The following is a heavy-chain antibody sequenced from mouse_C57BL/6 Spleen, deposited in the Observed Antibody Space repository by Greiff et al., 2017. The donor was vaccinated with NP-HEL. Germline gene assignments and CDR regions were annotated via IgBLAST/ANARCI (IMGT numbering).Heavy chain of an antibody. D-gene: IGHD2-4*01. CDR1: GYTFTSYW. V-gene: IGHV1-64*01. CDR3: AREDDYDRFAY. CDR2: IHPNSGST. J-gene: IGHJ3*01. Sequence: QVQLQQPGAELVKPGASVKLSCKASGYTFTSYWMHWVKQRPGQGLEWIGMIHPNSGSTNYNEKFKSKATLTVDKSSSTAYMQLSSLTSEDSAVYYCAREDDYDRFAYWGQGTLVTVSA.